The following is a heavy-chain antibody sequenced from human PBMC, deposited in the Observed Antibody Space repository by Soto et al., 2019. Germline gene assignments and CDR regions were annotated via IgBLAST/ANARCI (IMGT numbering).Heavy chain of an antibody. CDR2: IYYSGST. V-gene: IGHV4-59*01. CDR3: ARVWGGAFDI. D-gene: IGHD3-10*01. CDR1: GGSISSYY. Sequence: QVQLQESGPGLVKPSETLSLTCTVSGGSISSYYWSWIRQPPGKGLEWIGYIYYSGSTNYNPSLTSTVTRSVDTSKNQFSLKLRSVTAADTAVYYCARVWGGAFDIWGQGTMVTVSS. J-gene: IGHJ3*02.